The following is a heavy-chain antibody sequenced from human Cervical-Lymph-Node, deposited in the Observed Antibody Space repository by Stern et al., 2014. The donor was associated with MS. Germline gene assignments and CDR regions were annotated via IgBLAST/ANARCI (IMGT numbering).Heavy chain of an antibody. CDR3: ARKALSMDHYFDS. J-gene: IGHJ4*02. CDR1: GASINSYY. CDR2: VFNTGTT. V-gene: IGHV4-59*01. D-gene: IGHD2-2*03. Sequence: QVQLQESGPGLVKPSETLSLTCTVSGASINSYYWSWIRQSPGGGLEWVGYVFNTGTTNYNPSLKSRVTISLDTSKNQFSLILRSVTAADTAVYYCARKALSMDHYFDSWGQGALVTVSS.